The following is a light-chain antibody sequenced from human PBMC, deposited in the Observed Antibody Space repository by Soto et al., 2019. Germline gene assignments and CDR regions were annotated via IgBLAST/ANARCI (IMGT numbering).Light chain of an antibody. J-gene: IGKJ1*01. V-gene: IGKV1-16*01. CDR1: QAINNY. Sequence: DIHLTQSPSSLSASVGDRVTITCRASQAINNYLAWYQQKPGKAPKLLIYDASSLQSGVPSRFSGSGSGTEFALTISSLQPDDFATYYCQQYNTYSWTFGPGTKVDIK. CDR3: QQYNTYSWT. CDR2: DAS.